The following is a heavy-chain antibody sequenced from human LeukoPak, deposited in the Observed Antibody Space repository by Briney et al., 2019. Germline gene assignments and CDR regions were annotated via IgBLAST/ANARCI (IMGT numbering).Heavy chain of an antibody. Sequence: SETLSLTCTVSGGSTSSGSYYWSWIRQPAGKGLEWIGRIYTSGSTNYNPSLKSRVTISVDTSKNQFSLKLSSVTAADTAVYYCARSLLLVGATGKDYYYYYMDVWGKGTTVTVSS. D-gene: IGHD1-26*01. CDR3: ARSLLLVGATGKDYYYYYMDV. CDR1: GGSTSSGSYY. CDR2: IYTSGST. V-gene: IGHV4-61*02. J-gene: IGHJ6*03.